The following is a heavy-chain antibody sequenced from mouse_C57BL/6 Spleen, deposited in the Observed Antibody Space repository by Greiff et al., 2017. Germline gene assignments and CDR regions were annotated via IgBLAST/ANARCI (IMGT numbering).Heavy chain of an antibody. CDR2: IRLKSDNYAT. Sequence: EVKLVESGGGLVQPGGSMKLSCVASGFTFSNYWMNWVRQSPEKGLEWVAQIRLKSDNYATHYAVSVKGRFTISRDDSKLSVYLQMNNLRAEDTGIYYFTGDYDGWFAYRGQETLVAVSA. D-gene: IGHD2-4*01. CDR3: TGDYDGWFAY. V-gene: IGHV6-3*01. CDR1: GFTFSNYW. J-gene: IGHJ3*01.